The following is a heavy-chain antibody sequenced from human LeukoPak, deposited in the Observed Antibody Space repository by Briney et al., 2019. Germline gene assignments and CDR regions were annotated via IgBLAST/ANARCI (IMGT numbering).Heavy chain of an antibody. J-gene: IGHJ4*02. Sequence: GGSLRLSCAASGFTVSSNYMSWVRQAPGKGLEWASVIYSDGSTYYADSVKGRFTISRDNSKNTLYLQMNSLRAEDTAVYYCARPVWGRSSGGFDYWGQGTLVTVSS. CDR1: GFTVSSNY. CDR3: ARPVWGRSSGGFDY. D-gene: IGHD6-6*01. V-gene: IGHV3-53*01. CDR2: IYSDGST.